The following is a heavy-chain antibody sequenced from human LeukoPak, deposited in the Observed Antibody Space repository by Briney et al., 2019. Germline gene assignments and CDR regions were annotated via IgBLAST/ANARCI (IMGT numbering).Heavy chain of an antibody. J-gene: IGHJ4*02. D-gene: IGHD6-13*01. CDR2: ISAYNGNT. V-gene: IGHV1-18*01. Sequence: ASVKVSCKASGYTFTSYGISWVRQAPGQGLEWMGWISAYNGNTNYAQKLQGRVTMTTDTSTSTAYMELRSLRSDDTAVYYCARDAFIAAAGSLDYWGQGTLVTVSS. CDR3: ARDAFIAAAGSLDY. CDR1: GYTFTSYG.